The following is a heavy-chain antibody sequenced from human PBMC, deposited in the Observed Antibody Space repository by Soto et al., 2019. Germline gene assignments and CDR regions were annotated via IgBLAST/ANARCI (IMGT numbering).Heavy chain of an antibody. CDR2: ISPNSDYI. CDR1: GFIFTSYT. V-gene: IGHV3-21*06. CDR3: ARSTKAAYPDPERHYDI. J-gene: IGHJ2*01. Sequence: PGGSLRLSCAASGFIFTSYTMNWVRQAPGRGLEWVSSISPNSDYIYDSDSVKGRFTISRDNAKYSLFLQMNILRPEDTAVYYCARSTKAAYPDPERHYDIWGRGTLVTVSS. D-gene: IGHD2-21*01.